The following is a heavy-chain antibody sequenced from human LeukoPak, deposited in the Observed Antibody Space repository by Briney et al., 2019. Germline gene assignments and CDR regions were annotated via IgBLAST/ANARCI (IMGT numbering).Heavy chain of an antibody. Sequence: PGGSLRLSCAASGFTFSSYWMSWVRQAPGKGLEWVANIKQDGSEKYYVDSVKGRFTISRDNAKNTLYLQMNSLRAEDTAVYYCAKSTKYYYDSSLDYWGQGTLVTVSS. D-gene: IGHD3-22*01. J-gene: IGHJ4*02. V-gene: IGHV3-7*03. CDR1: GFTFSSYW. CDR2: IKQDGSEK. CDR3: AKSTKYYYDSSLDY.